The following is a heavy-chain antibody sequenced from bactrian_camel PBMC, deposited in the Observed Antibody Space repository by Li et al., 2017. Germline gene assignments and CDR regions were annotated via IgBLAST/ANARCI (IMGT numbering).Heavy chain of an antibody. Sequence: QVQLVESGGGSVQAGGSLRLSCAVSGITYSTYCMAWFRQAPGKERERVAGIASDGSTMYADSVKGRFAISKDNAKNTLYLQMDSLKSEDTALYYCAASSSGLTLGYWGQGTQVTVS. D-gene: IGHD6*01. CDR2: IASDGST. V-gene: IGHV3S53*01. J-gene: IGHJ4*01. CDR1: GITYSTYC. CDR3: AASSSGLTLGY.